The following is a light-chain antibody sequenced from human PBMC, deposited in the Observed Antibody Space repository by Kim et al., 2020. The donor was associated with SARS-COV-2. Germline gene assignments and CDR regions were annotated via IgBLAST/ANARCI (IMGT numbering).Light chain of an antibody. V-gene: IGLV3-19*01. CDR1: SLRSCY. Sequence: FGRTCRITCKGDSLRSCYASWYQQRPGQAHVLVIYGKYNRPSGIPDRFSGSSSVNTASLTITGAQAEDEADYYCHSRDTSDNHPVFGTGTKVTVL. CDR2: GKY. J-gene: IGLJ1*01. CDR3: HSRDTSDNHPV.